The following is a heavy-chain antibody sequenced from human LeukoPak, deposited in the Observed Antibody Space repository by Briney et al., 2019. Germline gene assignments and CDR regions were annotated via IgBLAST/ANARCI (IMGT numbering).Heavy chain of an antibody. J-gene: IGHJ1*01. CDR1: GYSISSGYY. Sequence: SETLSLTCTVSGYSISSGYYWGWIRQPPGKGLEWIGSISHSGTTYYNPSLKSRVTISVGTSKNQFSLKVSSVTAADTAVYYWARDLGTSKYFQHWGQGTLVTVSS. CDR2: ISHSGTT. V-gene: IGHV4-38-2*02. CDR3: ARDLGTSKYFQH. D-gene: IGHD2-2*01.